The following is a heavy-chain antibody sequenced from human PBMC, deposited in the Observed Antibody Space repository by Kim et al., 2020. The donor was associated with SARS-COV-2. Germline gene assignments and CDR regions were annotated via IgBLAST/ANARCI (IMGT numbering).Heavy chain of an antibody. CDR2: T. V-gene: IGHV3-72*01. Sequence: TEYAASVKGRFIISRDDSNNSLYLQMSSLRIEDTAVYFCVRDSQVSRYFDLWGRGTLVAVSS. J-gene: IGHJ2*01. CDR3: VRDSQVSRYFDL.